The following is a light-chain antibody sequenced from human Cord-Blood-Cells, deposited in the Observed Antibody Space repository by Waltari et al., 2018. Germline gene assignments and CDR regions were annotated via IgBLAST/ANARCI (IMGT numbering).Light chain of an antibody. CDR2: GKN. CDR3: NSRDSSGNHLYV. V-gene: IGLV3-19*01. Sequence: SSELTQDPAVSVALGQTVRITCQGDSLRSYYASWYQQKPGQAPVLVIYGKNNRASVIPDRFSGSSSGNTASLTITGAQAEDEADYYCNSRDSSGNHLYVFGTGTKVTVL. J-gene: IGLJ1*01. CDR1: SLRSYY.